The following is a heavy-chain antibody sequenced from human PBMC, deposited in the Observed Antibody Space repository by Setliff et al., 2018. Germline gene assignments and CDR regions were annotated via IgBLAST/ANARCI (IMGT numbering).Heavy chain of an antibody. D-gene: IGHD6-13*01. Sequence: ASVKVSCKVSGYTLTELSTHWVRQAPGKGLEWMGGFDPEDGETIYAQEFQGRVTMTEDTSTDTAYMELSSLRSEDTAVYYCARDDPYSWSLDYWGQGTLVTVSS. CDR1: GYTLTELS. CDR2: FDPEDGET. J-gene: IGHJ4*02. V-gene: IGHV1-24*01. CDR3: ARDDPYSWSLDY.